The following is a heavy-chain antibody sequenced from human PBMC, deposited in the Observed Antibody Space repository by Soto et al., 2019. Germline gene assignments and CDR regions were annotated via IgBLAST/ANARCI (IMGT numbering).Heavy chain of an antibody. D-gene: IGHD3-3*01. CDR3: ARDGPNSSFGVVSSMDV. CDR2: ISAYNGNT. J-gene: IGHJ6*02. V-gene: IGHV1-18*04. CDR1: GYTFTSYG. Sequence: ASVKVSCKASGYTFTSYGISWVRQAPGQGLEWMGWISAYNGNTNYAQKLQGRVTMTTDTSTSTAYMELRSLRSDDTAVYYCARDGPNSSFGVVSSMDVWGQGTTVTVSS.